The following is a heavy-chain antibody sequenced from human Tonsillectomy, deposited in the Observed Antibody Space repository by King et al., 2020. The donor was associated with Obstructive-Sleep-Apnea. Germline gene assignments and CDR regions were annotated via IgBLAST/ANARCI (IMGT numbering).Heavy chain of an antibody. D-gene: IGHD3-10*01. CDR3: ARMVRGAYWEYYFDY. CDR1: GFSLSNARMG. CDR2: ILSNDEK. J-gene: IGHJ4*02. V-gene: IGHV2-26*01. Sequence: TLKESGPVLVKPTETLTLTCTVSGFSLSNARMGVSWIRQPPGKALEWLAHILSNDEKSYSTSLKSRLTISKDTSKSQVVLTMTNMDPVDTATYYCARMVRGAYWEYYFDYWGQGTLVTVSS.